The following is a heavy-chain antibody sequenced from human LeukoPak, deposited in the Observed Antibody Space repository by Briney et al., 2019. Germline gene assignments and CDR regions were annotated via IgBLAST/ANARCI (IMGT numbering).Heavy chain of an antibody. CDR3: AKRGESCSSTNCLKYYFDY. D-gene: IGHD2-2*01. CDR1: GFTFSSFA. Sequence: GGSLRLSCAASGFTFSSFAMSWVRQAPGKGLEWVSAIGGGGVDTYYADSVKGRFTISRDNSKNTLYLQVNSLRAEDTAVYYCAKRGESCSSTNCLKYYFDYWGQGTLVTVSS. CDR2: IGGGGVDT. V-gene: IGHV3-23*01. J-gene: IGHJ4*02.